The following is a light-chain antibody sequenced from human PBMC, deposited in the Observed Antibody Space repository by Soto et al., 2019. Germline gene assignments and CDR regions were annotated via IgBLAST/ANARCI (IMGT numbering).Light chain of an antibody. CDR1: SSDVGGYNY. CDR3: SYYAGSNNCV. V-gene: IGLV2-8*01. J-gene: IGLJ2*01. Sequence: QSALTQPPSASGSPGQSVTISCTGTSSDVGGYNYVSWYQQHPGKAPKLMIYEVSKRHSGVPDRFSGSKSGNTASLTVSWLQSEDEADYYCSYYAGSNNCVFGGGTKLTVL. CDR2: EVS.